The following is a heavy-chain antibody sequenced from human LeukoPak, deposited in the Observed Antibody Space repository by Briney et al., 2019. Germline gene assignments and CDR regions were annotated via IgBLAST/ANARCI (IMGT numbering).Heavy chain of an antibody. CDR3: AGGGDSGGYYYPMFDY. D-gene: IGHD3-22*01. V-gene: IGHV4-61*02. Sequence: SETLSLTCTVSGGSISSSSYYWSWIRQPAGKGLEWIGRIYTSGSTNYNPSLKSRFTISVDTSKNQFSLKLNSVTAADTAVYYCAGGGDSGGYYYPMFDYWGQGTLVTVSS. CDR1: GGSISSSSYY. CDR2: IYTSGST. J-gene: IGHJ4*02.